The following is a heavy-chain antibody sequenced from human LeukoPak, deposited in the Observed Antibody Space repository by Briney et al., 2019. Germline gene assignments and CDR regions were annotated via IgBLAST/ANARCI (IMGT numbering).Heavy chain of an antibody. D-gene: IGHD3-3*01. CDR2: INPNSGGT. CDR1: GYTFTGYY. CDR3: AREFGKNYDFWSGYYNWFDP. Sequence: ASVKVSCKASGYTFTGYYMHWVRQAPGQGLEWMGWINPNSGGTNYAQKFQGRVTITTDESTSTAYMELSSLRSEDTAVYYCAREFGKNYDFWSGYYNWFDPWGQGTLVTVSS. J-gene: IGHJ5*02. V-gene: IGHV1-2*02.